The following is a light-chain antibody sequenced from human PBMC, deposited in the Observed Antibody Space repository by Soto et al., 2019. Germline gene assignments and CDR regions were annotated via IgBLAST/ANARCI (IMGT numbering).Light chain of an antibody. V-gene: IGKV3-15*01. CDR1: QSVSGS. Sequence: EIVFTQSPGTLSVSPGERATPPCRASQSVSGSFLAWYQQKPGQAPRLLIYGASTRATGIPARFSGSGSGTEFTLTISSLQSEDFAVYYCQQYNNWPLRFGQGTKVDIK. CDR3: QQYNNWPLR. CDR2: GAS. J-gene: IGKJ1*01.